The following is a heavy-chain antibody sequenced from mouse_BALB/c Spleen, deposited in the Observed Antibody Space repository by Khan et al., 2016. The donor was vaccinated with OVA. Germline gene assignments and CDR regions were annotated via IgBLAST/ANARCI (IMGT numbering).Heavy chain of an antibody. J-gene: IGHJ3*01. D-gene: IGHD2-4*01. Sequence: VQLKQSGPGLVQPSQSLSITCTVSGFSLTYYGVHWVRQSPGKGLEWRGVIWSGGSTDYSAAFISRLILSKDNSKSKAFFKMNSLQSKDTAMYYCARNYEYDEGLAYWGQGTLVTVSA. V-gene: IGHV2-2*02. CDR1: GFSLTYYG. CDR3: ARNYEYDEGLAY. CDR2: IWSGGST.